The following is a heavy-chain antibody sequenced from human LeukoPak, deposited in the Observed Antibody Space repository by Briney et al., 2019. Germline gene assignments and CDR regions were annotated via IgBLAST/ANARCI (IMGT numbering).Heavy chain of an antibody. J-gene: IGHJ4*02. CDR3: AKALGIAVAAPDY. V-gene: IGHV3-23*01. D-gene: IGHD6-19*01. CDR2: ISGRGDST. CDR1: GFAFSSYG. Sequence: PGGSLRLSCAASGFAFSSYGMSWVRRAPGKGLEWVSGISGRGDSTYYADSVKGRFTISRDNSKKTLYLQMNSLRAGDTAVYYCAKALGIAVAAPDYWGQGTLVTVSS.